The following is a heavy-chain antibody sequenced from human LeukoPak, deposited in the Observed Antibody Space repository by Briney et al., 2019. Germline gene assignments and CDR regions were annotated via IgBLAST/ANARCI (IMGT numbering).Heavy chain of an antibody. J-gene: IGHJ3*02. Sequence: GGSLRLSCAASGFTFSSYSMNWVRQAPGKGLEWVSYISSSSTIYYADSVKGRFTISRDNAKNSLYLQMNSLRAEDTAVYYCAKEVVEKYAFDIWGQGTMVTVSS. CDR1: GFTFSSYS. V-gene: IGHV3-48*01. D-gene: IGHD5-24*01. CDR3: AKEVVEKYAFDI. CDR2: ISSSSTI.